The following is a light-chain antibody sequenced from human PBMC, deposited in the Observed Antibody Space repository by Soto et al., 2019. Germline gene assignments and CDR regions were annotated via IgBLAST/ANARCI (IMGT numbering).Light chain of an antibody. CDR2: GNS. CDR3: QSYDSIHVGV. Sequence: QSVLTQPPSVSGAPGQRVTISCTGSSSNIGAGYDVHWYQQLPGTAPKLLIYGNSNRPSGVPDRFSGSKSGTSASLAITGLQAEDEADYYCQSYDSIHVGVFGGGTKLTVL. CDR1: SSNIGAGYD. V-gene: IGLV1-40*01. J-gene: IGLJ2*01.